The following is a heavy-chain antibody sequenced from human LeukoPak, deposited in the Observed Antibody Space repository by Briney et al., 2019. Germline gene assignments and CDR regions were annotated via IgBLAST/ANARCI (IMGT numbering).Heavy chain of an antibody. Sequence: GGSLRLSCAASGFTFSDYYMSWIRQAPGKGLEWVSYISSSSSYTNYADSVKGRFTISRDNTKNSLYLQMNSLRAEDTAMYYCTTYYDSGPSKDWGQGTLVTVSS. CDR1: GFTFSDYY. J-gene: IGHJ4*02. CDR3: TTYYDSGPSKD. D-gene: IGHD3-22*01. CDR2: ISSSSSYT. V-gene: IGHV3-11*03.